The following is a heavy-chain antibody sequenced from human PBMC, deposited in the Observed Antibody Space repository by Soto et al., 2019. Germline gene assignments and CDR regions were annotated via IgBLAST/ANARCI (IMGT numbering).Heavy chain of an antibody. V-gene: IGHV4-59*08. J-gene: IGHJ4*02. Sequence: SETLSLTCTVSGGSISSYYWSWIRQPPGKGLEWIGYIYYSGSTNYNPSLKSRVTISVDTSKNQFSLKLSSVTAADTAVYYCARLVGSLYGFYFDYWGQGTLVTVSS. D-gene: IGHD1-26*01. CDR3: ARLVGSLYGFYFDY. CDR2: IYYSGST. CDR1: GGSISSYY.